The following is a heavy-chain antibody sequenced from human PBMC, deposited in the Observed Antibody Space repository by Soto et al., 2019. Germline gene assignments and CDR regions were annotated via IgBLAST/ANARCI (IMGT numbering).Heavy chain of an antibody. CDR2: IYYSGST. V-gene: IGHV4-30-2*03. D-gene: IGHD4-17*01. CDR3: AKHTVTTLSVRNWFDP. CDR1: GFTFSGYA. J-gene: IGHJ5*02. Sequence: LRLSCAASGFTFSGYAMSWVRQAPGKGLEWIGSIYYSGSTYYNPSLKSRVTISVDTSKNQFSLKLSSVTAADTAVYYCAKHTVTTLSVRNWFDPWGQGTLVTVSS.